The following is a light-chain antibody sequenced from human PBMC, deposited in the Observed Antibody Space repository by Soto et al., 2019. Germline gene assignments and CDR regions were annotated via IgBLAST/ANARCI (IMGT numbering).Light chain of an antibody. CDR1: QSVNSN. CDR2: GAS. J-gene: IGKJ1*01. CDR3: QQYTNWPT. V-gene: IGKV3-15*01. Sequence: EIVMTQSPATLSVSPGERATLSCRASQSVNSNLAWYQQKPGQAPRLLIYGASTRATGVPARFSGSGSGTEFTLTVSSLQSEDFAVYFCQQYTNWPTFGQGTKVEI.